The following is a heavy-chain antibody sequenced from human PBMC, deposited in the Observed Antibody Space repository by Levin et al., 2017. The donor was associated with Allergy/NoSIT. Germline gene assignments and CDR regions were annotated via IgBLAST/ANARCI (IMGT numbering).Heavy chain of an antibody. D-gene: IGHD1-26*01. Sequence: PSETLSLTCSVSGDYINNYYWSWIRQSAGKGLEWIGRIYKSDNINYNPSLNSRVTMSVDTPKNQISLNLNSVTVADTAVYFCARTVGFGWFDFWGQGILVTVSS. CDR3: ARTVGFGWFDF. J-gene: IGHJ5*01. CDR2: IYKSDNI. CDR1: GDYINNYY. V-gene: IGHV4-4*07.